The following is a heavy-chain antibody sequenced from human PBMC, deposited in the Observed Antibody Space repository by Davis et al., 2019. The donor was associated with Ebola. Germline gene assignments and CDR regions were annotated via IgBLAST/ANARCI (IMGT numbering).Heavy chain of an antibody. CDR2: MNPNRGNT. D-gene: IGHD6-13*01. CDR1: GYTFISYD. V-gene: IGHV1-8*01. Sequence: AASVKVSCKASGYTFISYDINWVRQATGQGLEWMGWMNPNRGNTGYAQRFQGRVTMTRNTSISTAYMELSSLRSEDTAVYYCARRIAAGGTVIGYWGQGTLVTVSS. CDR3: ARRIAAGGTVIGY. J-gene: IGHJ4*02.